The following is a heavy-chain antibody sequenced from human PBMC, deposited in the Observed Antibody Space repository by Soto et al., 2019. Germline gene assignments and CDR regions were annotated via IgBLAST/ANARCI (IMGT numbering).Heavy chain of an antibody. J-gene: IGHJ2*01. CDR1: GCPFTNCG. D-gene: IGHD6-19*01. CDR3: ARAGYSSGWYHWYFDF. V-gene: IGHV1-3*01. Sequence: VKVACTASGCPFTNCGIHWVRQAPGQRLEWMGWINAGNGNTKYSQKFQGRVIITRDTSASTAYMELSSLRSEDTAVFYCARAGYSSGWYHWYFDFCGRRTLVTVSS. CDR2: INAGNGNT.